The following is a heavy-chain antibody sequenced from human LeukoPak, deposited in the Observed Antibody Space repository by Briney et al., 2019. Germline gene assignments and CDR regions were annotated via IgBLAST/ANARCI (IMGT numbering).Heavy chain of an antibody. Sequence: GGSLRLSCAASGFTFSSYGMSWVRQAPGKGLEWVANIKQDGSEKYYVDSLKGRFTISRDNAKNSLYLQMNGLRAEDTAVYYCARGYISPRMNWFDPWGQGTLVTVSS. J-gene: IGHJ5*02. CDR3: ARGYISPRMNWFDP. D-gene: IGHD3-16*02. CDR1: GFTFSSYG. CDR2: IKQDGSEK. V-gene: IGHV3-7*05.